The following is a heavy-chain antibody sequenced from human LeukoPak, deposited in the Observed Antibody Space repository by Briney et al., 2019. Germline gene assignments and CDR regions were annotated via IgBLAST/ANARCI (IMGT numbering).Heavy chain of an antibody. Sequence: QSGGSLRLSCAASGFTFSSYAMSWVRQAPGKGLEWVSAISGSGGSTYYADSVKGRFTISRDNSKNTLYLQMNSLRAEDTAVYYCAKDSPTRVATITSHDYWGQGTLVTVSS. D-gene: IGHD5-12*01. CDR1: GFTFSSYA. V-gene: IGHV3-23*01. J-gene: IGHJ4*02. CDR3: AKDSPTRVATITSHDY. CDR2: ISGSGGST.